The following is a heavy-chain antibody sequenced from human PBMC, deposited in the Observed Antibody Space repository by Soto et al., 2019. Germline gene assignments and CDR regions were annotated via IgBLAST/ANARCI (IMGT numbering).Heavy chain of an antibody. D-gene: IGHD3-10*01. CDR3: TSSITMVRGVITYYYYYGMDV. CDR1: GFTFSSSA. J-gene: IGHJ6*02. Sequence: GGSLRLSCAASGFTFSSSAMHWVRQASGKGLEWVGRIRSKANSYATAYAASVKGRFTISRDDSKNTAYLQMNSLKTEDTAVYYCTSSITMVRGVITYYYYYGMDVWGQGTTVTVSS. V-gene: IGHV3-73*01. CDR2: IRSKANSYAT.